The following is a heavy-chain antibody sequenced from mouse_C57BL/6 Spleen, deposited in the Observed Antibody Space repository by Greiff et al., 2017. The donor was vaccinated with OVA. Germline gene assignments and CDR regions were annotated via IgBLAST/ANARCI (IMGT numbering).Heavy chain of an antibody. Sequence: VQLQQPGAELVRPGSSVKLSCKASGYTFTSYWMDWVKQRPGQGLEWIGNIYPSDSETHYNQKFKDKATLTVAKSSRTAYMQLSSLTSKDSAVYDCASLNYCGGRFAYWGQGTLVTVSA. J-gene: IGHJ3*01. CDR2: IYPSDSET. V-gene: IGHV1-61*01. CDR1: GYTFTSYW. CDR3: ASLNYCGGRFAY. D-gene: IGHD1-1*02.